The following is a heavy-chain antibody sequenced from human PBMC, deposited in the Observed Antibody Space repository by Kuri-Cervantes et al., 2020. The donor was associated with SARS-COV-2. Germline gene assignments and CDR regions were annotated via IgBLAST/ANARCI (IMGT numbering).Heavy chain of an antibody. J-gene: IGHJ4*02. CDR1: GYSFTTYG. V-gene: IGHV1-18*01. D-gene: IGHD3-3*01. CDR3: ATGSGYFDY. CDR2: ISAYNGNT. Sequence: ASVKVSCKASGYSFTTYGISWVRQAPGQGLEWMGWISAYNGNTNYAQNFQGRVTMTTDTSISTAYMELSRLTSDDTAVYYCATGSGYFDYWGQGTLVTVSS.